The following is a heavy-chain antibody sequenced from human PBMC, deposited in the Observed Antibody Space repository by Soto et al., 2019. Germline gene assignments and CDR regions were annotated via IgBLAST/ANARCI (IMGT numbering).Heavy chain of an antibody. J-gene: IGHJ4*02. V-gene: IGHV3-73*01. CDR2: IRGRAKKYAT. CDR3: CGRGRDSLQDI. Sequence: EVQLVESGGDLVQPGGSLKLSCTGLGFNFSGSALHWVRQPSGKGLEWVGRIRGRAKKYATSYAASVRGRLYLSRDDSKNPAFLQMNSLRDEDTGVYFCCGRGRDSLQDIWGQGTLVTVSS. CDR1: GFNFSGSA. D-gene: IGHD2-21*02.